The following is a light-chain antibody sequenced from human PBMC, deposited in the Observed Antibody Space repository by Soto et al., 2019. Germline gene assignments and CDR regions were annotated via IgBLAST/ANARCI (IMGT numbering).Light chain of an antibody. Sequence: QSVLTQPPSASGTPGQRVAISCSGSISNSGFNSVNWYQQFPGTAPKLLIYSNNQRPSGVPDRFSASKSGTSASLAISGLRSEDEADYYCAAWDDSLIGPVFGGGTQLTVL. V-gene: IGLV1-44*01. CDR3: AAWDDSLIGPV. CDR2: SNN. J-gene: IGLJ3*02. CDR1: ISNSGFNS.